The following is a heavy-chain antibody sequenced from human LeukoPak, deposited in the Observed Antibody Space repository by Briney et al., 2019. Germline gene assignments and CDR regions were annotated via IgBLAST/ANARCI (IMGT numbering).Heavy chain of an antibody. D-gene: IGHD3-22*01. CDR2: IYYSGST. Sequence: PSETLSLTCTVSGGSISSSSYYWGWIRQPPGKGLEWIGRIYYSGSTYYNPSLKSRVTISVDTSKNQFSLKLSSVTAADTAVYYCARLASITMIVVVITSDAFDIWGQGTMVTVSS. CDR1: GGSISSSSYY. V-gene: IGHV4-39*01. CDR3: ARLASITMIVVVITSDAFDI. J-gene: IGHJ3*02.